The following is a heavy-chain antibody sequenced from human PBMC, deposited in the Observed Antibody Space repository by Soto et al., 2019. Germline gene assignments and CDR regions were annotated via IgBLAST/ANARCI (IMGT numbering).Heavy chain of an antibody. V-gene: IGHV1-18*04. CDR1: GYTFTTYG. Sequence: VHLVQSGAEVRKPGASVKVSCKTSGYTFTTYGIIWVRQAPGQHLEWLGWISARNGDTNYAKGSQGRVTLTTDTSTSTAYMELKKLRSDDSAVYFCARVLLLPNPAADFWGQGTLVTVSA. D-gene: IGHD2-21*01. CDR3: ARVLLLPNPAADF. J-gene: IGHJ4*02. CDR2: ISARNGDT.